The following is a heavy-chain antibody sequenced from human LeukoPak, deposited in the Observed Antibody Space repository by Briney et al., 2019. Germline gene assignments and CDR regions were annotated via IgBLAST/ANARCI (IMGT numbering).Heavy chain of an antibody. CDR1: GGSISNYY. V-gene: IGHV4-59*08. J-gene: IGHJ4*02. D-gene: IGHD3-10*01. CDR2: IYYSGRT. Sequence: PSETLSLTCTVSGGSISNYYWSWIRQPPGKGLEWIGYIYYSGRTNYDPSLKSRVTISVETSKKQFSLNLSSVTAADTAVYYCARQQWFGESYYFDYWGQGTLVTVSS. CDR3: ARQQWFGESYYFDY.